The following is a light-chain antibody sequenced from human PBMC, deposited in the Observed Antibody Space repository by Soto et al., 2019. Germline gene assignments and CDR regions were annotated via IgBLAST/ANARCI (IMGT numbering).Light chain of an antibody. CDR2: EVS. V-gene: IGLV2-14*01. J-gene: IGLJ1*01. CDR3: CSYTGDTTVV. CDR1: RSDVGKYNF. Sequence: QSVLTQPASVSGSPGQSITISCTGTRSDVGKYNFVSWYQQSPGRAPKVVIYEVSNRPLGVSTRFAGSKSGNTASLTISGLQAEDEAEYYCCSYTGDTTVVFGTGTKVTVL.